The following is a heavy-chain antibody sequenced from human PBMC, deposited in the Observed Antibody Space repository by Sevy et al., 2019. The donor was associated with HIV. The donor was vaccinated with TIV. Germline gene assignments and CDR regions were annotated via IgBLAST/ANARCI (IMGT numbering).Heavy chain of an antibody. CDR1: GFTFNTYG. V-gene: IGHV3-23*01. J-gene: IGHJ4*02. CDR3: ARKYDSSGYFDY. CDR2: ISGSGGSGDKT. Sequence: GGSLRLSCIASGFTFNTYGMHWVRQAPGKGLEWVSGISGSGGSGDKTNYADSVKGRFTISRDDSKNSLYLQLNSLRAEDTAIYYCARKYDSSGYFDYWGQGTLVTVSS. D-gene: IGHD3-22*01.